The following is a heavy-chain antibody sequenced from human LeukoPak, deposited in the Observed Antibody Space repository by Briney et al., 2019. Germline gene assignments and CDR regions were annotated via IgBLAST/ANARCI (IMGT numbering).Heavy chain of an antibody. CDR3: ARDQGWYSSSASGYYYGMDV. D-gene: IGHD6-6*01. CDR2: IYTSGST. CDR1: GGSISSGSYY. V-gene: IGHV4-61*02. J-gene: IGHJ6*02. Sequence: SQTLSLTCTVYGGSISSGSYYWSWIRQPAGKGLEWIGRIYTSGSTNYNPSLKSRVTISVDTSKNQFSLKLSSVTAADTAVYYCARDQGWYSSSASGYYYGMDVWGQGTTVTVSS.